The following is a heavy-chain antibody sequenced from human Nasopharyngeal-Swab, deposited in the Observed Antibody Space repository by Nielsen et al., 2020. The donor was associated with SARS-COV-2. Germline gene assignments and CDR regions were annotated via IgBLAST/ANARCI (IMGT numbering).Heavy chain of an antibody. J-gene: IGHJ5*02. CDR2: LYLRGNT. CDR3: ARGVMGVERYHNIMTGYFFDP. D-gene: IGHD3-9*01. V-gene: IGHV4-30-4*01. Sequence: RQMPGKGLEWLGYLYLRGNTYYNPPLKSRVTTSADTSKMQFSLKLESVTSADTAVYYCARGVMGVERYHNIMTGYFFDPWGQGTLVAVSS.